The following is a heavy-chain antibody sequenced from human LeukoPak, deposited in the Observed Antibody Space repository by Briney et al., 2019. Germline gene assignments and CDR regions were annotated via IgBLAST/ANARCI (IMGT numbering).Heavy chain of an antibody. CDR3: ARYFGTSGWIDY. V-gene: IGHV4-34*01. D-gene: IGHD6-19*01. CDR1: GGSFSGYY. J-gene: IGHJ4*02. CDR2: INHSGST. Sequence: SETLSLTCAVYGGSFSGYYWSWIRQPPGKGLEWIGEINHSGSTNYNPSLKSRVTISVDTSKNQFSLKLSSVTAADTAVYYCARYFGTSGWIDYWGQGTLVTVSS.